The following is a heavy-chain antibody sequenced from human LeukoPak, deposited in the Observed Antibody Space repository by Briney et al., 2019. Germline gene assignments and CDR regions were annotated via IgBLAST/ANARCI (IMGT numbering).Heavy chain of an antibody. CDR3: ARGRRWFDP. Sequence: SETLSLTCSVSGGSISTYYWSWMRQPPGKGLDWIGCAYNSGSTNYNPSLQSRVTISVDTSRNQFSLRLSSVTAADTAVYYCARGRRWFDPWGQGTLVTVSS. J-gene: IGHJ5*02. V-gene: IGHV4-59*01. CDR2: AYNSGST. CDR1: GGSISTYY.